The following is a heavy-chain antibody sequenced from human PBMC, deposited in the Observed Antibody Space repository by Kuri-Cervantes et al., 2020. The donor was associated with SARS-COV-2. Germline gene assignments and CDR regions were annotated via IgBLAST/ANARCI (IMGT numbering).Heavy chain of an antibody. Sequence: SETLSLTCAVSGYSISSGYYWGWIRQPPGKGLEWIGSIYHSGSTYYNPSLKRRVTISVDTSKHQFPLKLSSVTAADTAVYYCARQSGWDSFDIWGQGTMVTVSS. V-gene: IGHV4-38-2*01. J-gene: IGHJ3*02. D-gene: IGHD3-10*01. CDR3: ARQSGWDSFDI. CDR1: GYSISSGYY. CDR2: IYHSGST.